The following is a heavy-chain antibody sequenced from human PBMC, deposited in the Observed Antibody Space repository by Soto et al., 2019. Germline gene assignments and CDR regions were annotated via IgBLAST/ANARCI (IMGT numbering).Heavy chain of an antibody. CDR3: ARSCSAAGNEVCQDY. Sequence: QVQLQESGPGLVKPSGTLSLTCAVSGGSISSSNWWSWVRQPPGTGLEWIGEIYHSGSTNNNPSLKSRGTISVDKSKNQFPLKLSSVTAADTAVYYCARSCSAAGNEVCQDYWGQGTLVTVSS. D-gene: IGHD6-13*01. CDR2: IYHSGST. CDR1: GGSISSSNW. V-gene: IGHV4-4*02. J-gene: IGHJ4*02.